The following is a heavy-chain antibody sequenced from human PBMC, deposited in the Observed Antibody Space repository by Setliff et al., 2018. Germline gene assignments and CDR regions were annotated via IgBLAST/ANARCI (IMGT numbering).Heavy chain of an antibody. Sequence: GASVKVSCKASGYTFTTFGVSWVRQVPGQGLEWLGWISPHNGTTRYGQKFQGRVTLTSETTTGTVYMELRSLNSDDTAVYYCARDVPLTTVTKNYFGPWGQGTLVTVSS. J-gene: IGHJ5*02. CDR1: GYTFTTFG. D-gene: IGHD4-17*01. CDR2: ISPHNGTT. CDR3: ARDVPLTTVTKNYFGP. V-gene: IGHV1-18*01.